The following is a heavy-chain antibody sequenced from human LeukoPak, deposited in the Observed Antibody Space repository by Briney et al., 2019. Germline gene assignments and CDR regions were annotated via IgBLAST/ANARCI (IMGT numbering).Heavy chain of an antibody. CDR3: ARAREGSFRSYYYYMDV. J-gene: IGHJ6*03. CDR2: IYHSGST. CDR1: GGSISSGGYY. D-gene: IGHD1-26*01. Sequence: SETLSPTCTVSGGSISSGGYYWSWIRQPPGKGLEWIGYIYHSGSTYYNPSLKSRVTISVDRSKNQFSLKLSSVTAADTAVYYCARAREGSFRSYYYYMDVWGKGTTVTVSS. V-gene: IGHV4-30-2*01.